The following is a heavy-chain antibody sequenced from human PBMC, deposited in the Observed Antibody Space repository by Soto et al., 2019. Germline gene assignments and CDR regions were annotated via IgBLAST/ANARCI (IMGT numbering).Heavy chain of an antibody. CDR1: GGSISSGGSY. CDR3: ARESHDYGDYLDY. D-gene: IGHD4-17*01. CDR2: IYYSGNT. V-gene: IGHV4-31*03. Sequence: QVQLQESGPGLVKPSQTLSLTCTVSGGSISSGGSYWSWIRQHPGKGLEWIGYIYYSGNTYYNPSLKSRLTISVATSKNQFSLKLSSVTAADTAVYFCARESHDYGDYLDYWGQGTLVTVSS. J-gene: IGHJ4*02.